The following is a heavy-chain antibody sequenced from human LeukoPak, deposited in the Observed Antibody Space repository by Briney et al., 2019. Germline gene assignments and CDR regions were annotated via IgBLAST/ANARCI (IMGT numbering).Heavy chain of an antibody. CDR2: IYYSGGT. D-gene: IGHD5-18*01. CDR1: GGSISSSSYY. V-gene: IGHV4-39*07. Sequence: PSETLSLTCTVSGGSISSSSYYWGWIRQPPGKGLEWIGSIYYSGGTYYNPSLKSRVTISVDRSKNQFSLKLSSVTAADTAVYYCAREGYSYGFDYWGQGTLVTVSS. J-gene: IGHJ4*02. CDR3: AREGYSYGFDY.